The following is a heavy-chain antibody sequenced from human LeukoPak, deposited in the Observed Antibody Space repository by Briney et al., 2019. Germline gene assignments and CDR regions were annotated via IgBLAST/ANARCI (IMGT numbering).Heavy chain of an antibody. V-gene: IGHV1-2*02. CDR2: INPNSGGT. D-gene: IGHD4-17*01. CDR3: ARGGLRYYYMDV. Sequence: ASVKVSCKASGYTFTGYYMHWVRQAPGQGLEWMGWINPNSGGTNYSQEFQGRVTITRDTSASTAYMELSSLRSEDMAVYYCARGGLRYYYMDVWGKGTTVTVSS. J-gene: IGHJ6*03. CDR1: GYTFTGYY.